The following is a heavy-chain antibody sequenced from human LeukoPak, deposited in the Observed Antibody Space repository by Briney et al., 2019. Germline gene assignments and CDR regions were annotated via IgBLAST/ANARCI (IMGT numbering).Heavy chain of an antibody. CDR3: ARDDGGSYYAVTDDY. J-gene: IGHJ4*02. D-gene: IGHD1-26*01. CDR2: IKQ. V-gene: IGHV3-7*01. CDR1: GFTFSSYW. Sequence: GGSLRLSCAASGFTFSSYWMSWVRQAPGKGLEWVANIKQAVKGRFTISGDNAKNSLYLQMNSLRAEDTAVYYCARDDGGSYYAVTDDYWGQGTLVTVSS.